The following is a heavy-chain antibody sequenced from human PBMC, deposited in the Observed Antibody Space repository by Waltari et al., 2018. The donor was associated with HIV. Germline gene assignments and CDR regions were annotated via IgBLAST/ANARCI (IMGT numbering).Heavy chain of an antibody. Sequence: EVQLVESGGGLVQPGGSLRLSCEATGSTLSSDWMTWVRRAPGKGLEWVANIKEDGSEKWYVDSVKGRFNISRDNAKNSVYLQMNSLRAEDTAVYYCARSRSDAFDIWGQGTMVTVSS. CDR3: ARSRSDAFDI. CDR2: IKEDGSEK. V-gene: IGHV3-7*01. J-gene: IGHJ3*02. CDR1: GSTLSSDW.